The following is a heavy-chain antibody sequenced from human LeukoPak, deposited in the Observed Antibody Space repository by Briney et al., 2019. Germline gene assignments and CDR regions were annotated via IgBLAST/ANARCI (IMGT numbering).Heavy chain of an antibody. J-gene: IGHJ4*02. V-gene: IGHV4-39*01. D-gene: IGHD3-10*01. Sequence: PSETLSLTCTVSGGSISNSSFYWGWIRQPPGKGLECIASISYPGSTFYNPSLRSRVTISVDTSKNQFSLKLTSVTAADTAVYYCASVDRGWFGVGDYWGQGTLVTVSS. CDR1: GGSISNSSFY. CDR2: ISYPGST. CDR3: ASVDRGWFGVGDY.